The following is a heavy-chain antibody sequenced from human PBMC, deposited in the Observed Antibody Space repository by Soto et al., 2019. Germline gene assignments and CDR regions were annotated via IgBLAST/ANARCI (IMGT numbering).Heavy chain of an antibody. D-gene: IGHD2-2*01. CDR2: IIPIFGTA. V-gene: IGHV1-69*13. J-gene: IGHJ6*02. Sequence: SLKVSWQAYGGSFRRYAMSWVRQPPGQGLEWMGGIIPIFGTANYAQKFQGRVTITADESTSTAYMELSSLRSEDTAVYYCAQVVVPAASTRTYGMDVWGQGTTVTVAS. CDR3: AQVVVPAASTRTYGMDV. CDR1: GGSFRRYA.